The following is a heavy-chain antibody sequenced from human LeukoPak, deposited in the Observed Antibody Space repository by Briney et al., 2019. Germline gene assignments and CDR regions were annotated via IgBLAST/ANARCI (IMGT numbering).Heavy chain of an antibody. Sequence: GASVKVYCKASGYTFTGYYMHWVRPAPGQGLEWTRGINPNSGSTNYAQKFQGRVTMTRDTSISTAYMEPSRLRSDDTAVYFCGRENRYYDFWSGYPDAFDIWGQETMVTLSS. D-gene: IGHD3-3*01. CDR2: INPNSGST. CDR3: GRENRYYDFWSGYPDAFDI. CDR1: GYTFTGYY. V-gene: IGHV1-2*02. J-gene: IGHJ3*02.